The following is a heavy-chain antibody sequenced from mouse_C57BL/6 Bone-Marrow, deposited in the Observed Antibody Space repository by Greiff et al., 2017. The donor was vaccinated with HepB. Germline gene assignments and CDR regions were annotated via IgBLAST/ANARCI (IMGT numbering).Heavy chain of an antibody. J-gene: IGHJ1*03. CDR3: ARPYDYDDWYFDV. V-gene: IGHV5-15*01. CDR1: GFTFSDYG. Sequence: EVQLVESGGGLVQPGGSLKLSCAASGFTFSDYGMAWVRQAPRKGPEWVAFISNLAYSIYYADTVTGRFTISRENAKNTLYLEMSSLRSEDTAMYYCARPYDYDDWYFDVWGTGTTVTVSS. D-gene: IGHD2-4*01. CDR2: ISNLAYSI.